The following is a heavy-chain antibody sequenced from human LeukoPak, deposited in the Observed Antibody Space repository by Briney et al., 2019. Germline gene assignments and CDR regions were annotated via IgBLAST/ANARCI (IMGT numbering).Heavy chain of an antibody. Sequence: GASVKVSCKSSGYTFIDYYMHWVRQAPGQGLEWMVRINPYSGDPDYAQGFQGRVTMTRDTSIRTFYMELSRLRSDDTAVYYCARTSYGNNPTHFDHWGQGTLVTVSS. CDR2: INPYSGDP. CDR3: ARTSYGNNPTHFDH. J-gene: IGHJ4*02. CDR1: GYTFIDYY. D-gene: IGHD2/OR15-2a*01. V-gene: IGHV1-2*06.